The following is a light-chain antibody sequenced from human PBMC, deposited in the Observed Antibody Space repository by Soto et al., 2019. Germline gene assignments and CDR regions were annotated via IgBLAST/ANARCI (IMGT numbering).Light chain of an antibody. V-gene: IGKV1-5*01. CDR3: QQYNSYPYT. CDR2: DAS. J-gene: IGKJ2*01. Sequence: DIQMTQSPSTLSASVGDRVTITCRASQSISSWLAWYQQKPRKAPKLLIYDASSLESGVPSRFSGSGSGTEFTLTISSLQPDDFAPYYCQQYNSYPYTFGQGTKLEIK. CDR1: QSISSW.